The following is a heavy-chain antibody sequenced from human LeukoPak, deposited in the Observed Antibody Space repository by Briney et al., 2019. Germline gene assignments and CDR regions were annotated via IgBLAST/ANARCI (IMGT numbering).Heavy chain of an antibody. Sequence: EPSQTLSLTCTVSGGSISSGDYYWSWIRQPPGKGLEWIGYIYYSGSTYYNPSLKSRVTISVDTSKNQFSLKLSSVTAADTAVYYCARHTGSGSYHGLDWFDPWGQGTLVTVSS. CDR2: IYYSGST. CDR1: GGSISSGDYY. J-gene: IGHJ5*02. CDR3: ARHTGSGSYHGLDWFDP. D-gene: IGHD3-10*01. V-gene: IGHV4-30-4*01.